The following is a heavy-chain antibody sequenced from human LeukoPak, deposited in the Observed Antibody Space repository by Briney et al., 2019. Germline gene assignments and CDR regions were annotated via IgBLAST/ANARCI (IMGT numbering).Heavy chain of an antibody. CDR3: AKGYCSSTSCPLGY. Sequence: GGSLRLSCAASGFILSSYAMSWVRQAPGKGLERVSTICSSGGSTYYADSVKGRFTISRANSKNTLYLQMNTLRAEDTAVYYCAKGYCSSTSCPLGYWGQGTLVTVSS. CDR2: ICSSGGST. V-gene: IGHV3-23*01. CDR1: GFILSSYA. D-gene: IGHD2-2*01. J-gene: IGHJ4*02.